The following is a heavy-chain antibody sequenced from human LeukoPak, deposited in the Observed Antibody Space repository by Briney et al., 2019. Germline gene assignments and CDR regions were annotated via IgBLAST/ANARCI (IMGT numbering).Heavy chain of an antibody. D-gene: IGHD1-26*01. CDR2: IYYSGST. Sequence: PSETLSLTCGVSGGSISSGNYSWSWIRQPPGKGLEWIGYIYYSGSTYYNPSLKNRVATSVDTSKNQFSLKLSSVTAADTAVYYCARETVGATTSWFDPWGQGTLVTVSS. CDR3: ARETVGATTSWFDP. J-gene: IGHJ5*02. CDR1: GGSISSGNYS. V-gene: IGHV4-30-4*07.